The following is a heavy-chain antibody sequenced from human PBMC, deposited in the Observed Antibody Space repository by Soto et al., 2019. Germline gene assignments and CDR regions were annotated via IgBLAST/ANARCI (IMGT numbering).Heavy chain of an antibody. D-gene: IGHD6-19*01. V-gene: IGHV3-48*01. CDR3: ARASTRYSSGWTDAFDI. CDR1: GFTFSSYS. Sequence: EVQLVESGGGLVQPGGSLRISCAASGFTFSSYSMNWVRQAPGKGLEWVSYISSSSSTIYYADSVKGRFTIARDNAKNALYLQMNSLRAEDTAVYYCARASTRYSSGWTDAFDIWGQGTMVTVSS. J-gene: IGHJ3*02. CDR2: ISSSSSTI.